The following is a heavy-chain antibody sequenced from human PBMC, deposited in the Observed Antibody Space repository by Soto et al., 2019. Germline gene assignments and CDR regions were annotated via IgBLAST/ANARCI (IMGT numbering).Heavy chain of an antibody. V-gene: IGHV3-33*01. CDR1: GFTFSSYG. CDR3: VRDTGDDYVWESVGVRYYYYGMDV. D-gene: IGHD3-16*01. J-gene: IGHJ6*02. Sequence: QVQLVESGGGVVQPGRSLRLSCAASGFTFSSYGMHWVRQAPGKGLEWVAVIWYDGSNKYYADSVKGRFTISRDNSKNTLYLQMNSLRAEDTAVYYCVRDTGDDYVWESVGVRYYYYGMDVWGQETTVTVSS. CDR2: IWYDGSNK.